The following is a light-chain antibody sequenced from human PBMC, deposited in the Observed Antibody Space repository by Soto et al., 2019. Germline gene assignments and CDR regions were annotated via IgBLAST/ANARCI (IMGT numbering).Light chain of an antibody. Sequence: EIVLTQPPGALSLSPGERATLSCRASQRITNNFLAWFQQKPGLAPRLLIHGASTRASGVPGRFSGGGSGTDFVLTISRLEPEDFAVYYCQQYGRSPFTFGQGTKLQIK. CDR2: GAS. V-gene: IGKV3-20*01. CDR1: QRITNNF. J-gene: IGKJ2*01. CDR3: QQYGRSPFT.